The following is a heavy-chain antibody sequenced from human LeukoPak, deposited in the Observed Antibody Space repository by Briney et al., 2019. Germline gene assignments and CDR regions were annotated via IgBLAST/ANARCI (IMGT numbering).Heavy chain of an antibody. J-gene: IGHJ4*02. D-gene: IGHD3-9*01. CDR3: ARVHDTSGYYHYFDS. CDR2: ISHHGSNE. CDR1: GFTFSTYP. Sequence: GGSLRLSCEASGFTFSTYPMHWVRQAPDKGLEWVAIISHHGSNEYYADSVKSRFTISRDNSKNTLYLQMNNPRVEDTAIYYCARVHDTSGYYHYFDSWGQGTLVTVSS. V-gene: IGHV3-30*14.